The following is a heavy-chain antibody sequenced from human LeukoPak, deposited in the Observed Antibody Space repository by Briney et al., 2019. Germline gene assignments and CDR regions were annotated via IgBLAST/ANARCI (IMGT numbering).Heavy chain of an antibody. CDR1: GFTFSDFS. J-gene: IGHJ4*02. V-gene: IGHV3-21*01. D-gene: IGHD4-17*01. CDR2: ISRTSSYI. CDR3: AREDGDFPLIDY. Sequence: GGSLRLSCAASGFTFSDFSLSWVRQAPGKGLEWVSFISRTSSYIFLADSVKGRSTISRDNAKNSLYLQMNSLRAEDTAVYYCAREDGDFPLIDYWGQGTLVTVSS.